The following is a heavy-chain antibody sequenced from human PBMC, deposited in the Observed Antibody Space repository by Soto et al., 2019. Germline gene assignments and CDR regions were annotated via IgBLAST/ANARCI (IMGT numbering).Heavy chain of an antibody. J-gene: IGHJ6*02. V-gene: IGHV1-69*01. CDR2: IIPIFGTA. Sequence: QVQLVQSGAEVKKPGSSVKVSCKASGGTFSSYAISWVRQAPGQGLEWMGGIIPIFGTANYAQKVQGRVTITADESTSTAYMELSSLRSEDTAVYYCARGRAEAYGDYYGMDVWGQGTTVTVSS. CDR3: ARGRAEAYGDYYGMDV. CDR1: GGTFSSYA. D-gene: IGHD4-17*01.